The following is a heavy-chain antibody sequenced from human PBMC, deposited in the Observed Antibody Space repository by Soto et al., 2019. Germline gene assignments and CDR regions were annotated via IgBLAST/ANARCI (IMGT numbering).Heavy chain of an antibody. CDR3: AADHRDVRSFSSPGFDY. CDR2: MNPNSGNT. V-gene: IGHV1-8*01. D-gene: IGHD2-2*01. Sequence: EASVKVSCKASGYTFTSYDINWVRQDNGQGLEWMGWMNPNSGNTGYAQKFQGRVTMTRKTSISTAYMELSSMRSEDTAGSDSAADHRDVRSFSSPGFDYW. J-gene: IGHJ4*01. CDR1: GYTFTSYD.